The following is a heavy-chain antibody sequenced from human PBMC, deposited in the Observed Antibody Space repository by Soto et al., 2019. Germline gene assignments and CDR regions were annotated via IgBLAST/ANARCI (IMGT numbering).Heavy chain of an antibody. CDR2: ISYDGSNK. V-gene: IGHV3-30-3*01. D-gene: IGHD2-2*01. CDR3: ATGSISYHSLYPWSDC. CDR1: GFTFSSYA. J-gene: IGHJ4*02. Sequence: QVQLVESGGGVVQPGRSLRLSCAASGFTFSSYAMHWVRQAPGKGLEWVAVISYDGSNKYYADSVKGRFTISRDNSKNTLYLQMNSLRAEDTAVYYCATGSISYHSLYPWSDCWGQGTLVTVSS.